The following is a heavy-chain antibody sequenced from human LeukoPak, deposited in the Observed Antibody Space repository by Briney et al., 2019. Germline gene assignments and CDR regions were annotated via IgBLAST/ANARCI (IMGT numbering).Heavy chain of an antibody. CDR1: GGTFSSYA. V-gene: IGHV1-69*04. D-gene: IGHD3-10*01. J-gene: IGHJ3*02. CDR2: IIPILGIA. Sequence: ASVKVSCKASGGTFSSYAISWVRQAPGQGLEWMGRIIPILGIANYAQKFQGRVTITADKSTSTAYMELSSLRSEDTAVYYCASLYYYGSGSYDAFDIWGQGTMVTVSS. CDR3: ASLYYYGSGSYDAFDI.